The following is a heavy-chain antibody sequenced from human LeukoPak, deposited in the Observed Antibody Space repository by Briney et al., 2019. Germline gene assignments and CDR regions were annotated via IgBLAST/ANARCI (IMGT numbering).Heavy chain of an antibody. D-gene: IGHD6-6*01. CDR3: ARGHVAARPLWFDP. CDR2: TYTSGST. Sequence: SETLSLTCTVSGGSISSYYWSWIRQPAGKGLEWIGRTYTSGSTNYNPSLKSRVTMSVDTSKNQFSLKLSSVTAADTAVYYCARGHVAARPLWFDPWGQGTLVTVSS. CDR1: GGSISSYY. V-gene: IGHV4-4*07. J-gene: IGHJ5*02.